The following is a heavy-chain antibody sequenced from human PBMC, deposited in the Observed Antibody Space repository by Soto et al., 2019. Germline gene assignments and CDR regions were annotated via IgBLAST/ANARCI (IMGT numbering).Heavy chain of an antibody. Sequence: LRLSCAASGFTFNKHGMHWVRQAPGKGLEWVAVVSYDGSSQYYADSVKGRFTISRDNSKNMVYLQMTTLRREDAAVYYCAKAHGYSSGWRADSWGQGTRVTVSS. CDR3: AKAHGYSSGWRADS. J-gene: IGHJ4*02. CDR2: VSYDGSSQ. V-gene: IGHV3-30*18. D-gene: IGHD6-19*01. CDR1: GFTFNKHG.